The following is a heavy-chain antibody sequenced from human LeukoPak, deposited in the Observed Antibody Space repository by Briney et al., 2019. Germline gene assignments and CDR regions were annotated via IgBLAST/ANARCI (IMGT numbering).Heavy chain of an antibody. CDR1: GGSFSGYY. CDR3: ARHAYYYDSSGYPIPFYYFVY. D-gene: IGHD3-22*01. CDR2: INHSGST. V-gene: IGHV4-34*01. Sequence: SETLSLTCAVYGGSFSGYYWSWIRQPPGKGLEWIGEINHSGSTNYNPSLKSRVTISVDTSKNQFSLKLSSVTAADTAVYYCARHAYYYDSSGYPIPFYYFVYWGQGTLVTVSS. J-gene: IGHJ4*02.